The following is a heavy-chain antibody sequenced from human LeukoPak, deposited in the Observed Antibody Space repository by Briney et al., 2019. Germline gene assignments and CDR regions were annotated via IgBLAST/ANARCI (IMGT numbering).Heavy chain of an antibody. J-gene: IGHJ5*02. CDR2: ISRSGTVI. V-gene: IGHV3-48*01. CDR3: VSSGHGGEWFFAT. CDR1: GFTFNAES. Sequence: GESLRLSCEVSGFTFNAESMNWVRQAPGKGLEWVSYISRSGTVIFYADSVRGRFTVSRDNAKKSLYLQLNSLRVDDTAVYYCVSSGHGGEWFFATWGQGTPVTDSS. D-gene: IGHD3-3*01.